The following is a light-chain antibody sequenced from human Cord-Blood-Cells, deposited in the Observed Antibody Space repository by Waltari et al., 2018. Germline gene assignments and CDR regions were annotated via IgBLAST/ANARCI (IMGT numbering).Light chain of an antibody. CDR3: QQYNSYPIT. CDR1: QGISSW. CDR2: EAA. V-gene: IGKV1-5*01. Sequence: DIQMTQSPSTLSASVGDRVTITCRASQGISSWLAWYQQKPWKAPKLLIYEAASLESGGPTRFSGSGTGTECTLTISSLQPDDFATYYCQQYNSYPITFGRGTRLEIK. J-gene: IGKJ5*01.